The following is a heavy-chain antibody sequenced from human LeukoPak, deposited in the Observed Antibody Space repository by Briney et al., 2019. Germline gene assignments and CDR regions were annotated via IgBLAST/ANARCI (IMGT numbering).Heavy chain of an antibody. V-gene: IGHV3-53*01. CDR2: IYSGGST. CDR1: EFSVGSNY. D-gene: IGHD2-8*01. CDR3: AKAFGTNGYFQLPIDF. Sequence: GGSLRLSCAASEFSVGSNYMTWVRQAPGKGLEWVSLIYSGGSTYYADSVKGRFSISRDNSKNTLYLQLNSLRVEDTALYYCAKAFGTNGYFQLPIDFWGQGTLVTVSS. J-gene: IGHJ4*02.